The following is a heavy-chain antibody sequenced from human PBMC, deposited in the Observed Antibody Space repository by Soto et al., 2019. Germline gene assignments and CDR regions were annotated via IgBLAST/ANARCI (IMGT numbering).Heavy chain of an antibody. V-gene: IGHV4-39*01. D-gene: IGHD4-17*01. Sequence: SETLSLTCTVSGGSISSSSYYWGWIRQPPGKGLEWIGSIYYSGSTYYNPSLKSRVTISVDTSKNQFSLKLSSVTAADTAVYYCARVKLEEDYGADYWGQGTLVTVSS. CDR2: IYYSGST. CDR1: GGSISSSSYY. CDR3: ARVKLEEDYGADY. J-gene: IGHJ4*02.